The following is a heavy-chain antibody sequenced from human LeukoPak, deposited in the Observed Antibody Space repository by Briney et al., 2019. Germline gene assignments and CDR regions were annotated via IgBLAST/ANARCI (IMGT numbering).Heavy chain of an antibody. J-gene: IGHJ4*02. D-gene: IGHD2-2*01. CDR3: ARGRAASPLVVPAASLDY. CDR2: IHTSGGT. V-gene: IGHV4-4*09. CDR1: GGSISDYY. Sequence: SETLSLTCTVSGGSISDYYWSWIRQPPRKGLEWIAYIHTSGGTNYNPSLKSRVVVSVDTSKNQFSLKLSSVTAADTAVYYCARGRAASPLVVPAASLDYWGQGTLVTVSS.